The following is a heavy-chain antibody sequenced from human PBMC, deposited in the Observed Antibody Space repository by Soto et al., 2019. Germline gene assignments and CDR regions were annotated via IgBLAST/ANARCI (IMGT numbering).Heavy chain of an antibody. Sequence: GESLKISCKGSGYSFTSYWISWVRQMPGKGLEWMGRIDPSDSYTNYSPSFQGHVTISADKSISTAYLQWSSLKASDTSIYYCARVAAAGYGMDVWGQGTTVTVSS. J-gene: IGHJ6*02. D-gene: IGHD6-13*01. CDR1: GYSFTSYW. CDR2: IDPSDSYT. V-gene: IGHV5-10-1*01. CDR3: ARVAAAGYGMDV.